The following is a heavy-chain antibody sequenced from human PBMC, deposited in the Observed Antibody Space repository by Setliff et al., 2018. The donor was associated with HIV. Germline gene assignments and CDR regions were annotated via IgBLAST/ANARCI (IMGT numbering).Heavy chain of an antibody. Sequence: ASVKVSCKASGYTFTSYYMHWVRQAPGQGLEWMGIINPSGGSTSYAQKFQGRVTMTRDTSTSTVYMELSSLRSEDTAVYYCARSVDIAMVEYYFDYWGQGTLVTVSS. D-gene: IGHD5-18*01. J-gene: IGHJ4*02. CDR1: GYTFTSYY. CDR2: INPSGGST. V-gene: IGHV1-46*01. CDR3: ARSVDIAMVEYYFDY.